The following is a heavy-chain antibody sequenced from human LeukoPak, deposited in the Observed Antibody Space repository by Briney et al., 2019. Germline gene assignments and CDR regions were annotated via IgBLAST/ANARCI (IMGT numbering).Heavy chain of an antibody. CDR1: GGTFSSYA. CDR3: ACGDRIYSGYDYY. V-gene: IGHV1-69*04. D-gene: IGHD5-12*01. J-gene: IGHJ4*02. CDR2: IIPILGIA. Sequence: ASVKVSCKASGGTFSSYAISWVRQAPGQGLEWMGRIIPILGIANYAQKFQGRVTITADKSTSTAYMELSSLRSGDTAVYYCACGDRIYSGYDYYWGQGTLVTVSS.